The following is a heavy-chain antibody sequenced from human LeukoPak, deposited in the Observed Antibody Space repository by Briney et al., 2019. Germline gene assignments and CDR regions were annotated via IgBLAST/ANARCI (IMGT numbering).Heavy chain of an antibody. CDR2: ISYDGSDK. CDR3: ANSRGHGSGNL. Sequence: GGSLRLSCAASGFTFSNYATHWVRQAPGKGLEWVAVISYDGSDKYYADAVKGRFTISRDNSKNTVYLQMDSLRAEDAAVYYCANSRGHGSGNLWGQGTLVTVSS. J-gene: IGHJ5*02. D-gene: IGHD3-10*01. V-gene: IGHV3-30-3*01. CDR1: GFTFSNYA.